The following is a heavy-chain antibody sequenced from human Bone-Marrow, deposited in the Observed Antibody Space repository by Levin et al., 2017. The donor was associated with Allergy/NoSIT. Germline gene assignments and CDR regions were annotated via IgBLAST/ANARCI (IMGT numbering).Heavy chain of an antibody. CDR1: GGSVGSGSYY. D-gene: IGHD5-24*01. Sequence: PSETLSLTCTVSGGSVGSGSYYWNWIRQFPGKELQWIGYINYSGSTIYNPSLNSRVNISFDTSKSQFFLRLSSVTAPDTAVYYCARDEIGYKFPHQYYYGLDVWGQGTTVTVSS. CDR3: ARDEIGYKFPHQYYYGLDV. J-gene: IGHJ6*02. CDR2: INYSGST. V-gene: IGHV4-61*01.